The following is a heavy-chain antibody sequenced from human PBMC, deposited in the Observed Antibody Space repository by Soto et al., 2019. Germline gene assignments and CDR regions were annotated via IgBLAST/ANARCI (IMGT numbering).Heavy chain of an antibody. J-gene: IGHJ4*02. CDR3: ARDPSNTSGDKLYLDY. CDR2: INPFGGST. D-gene: IGHD3-22*01. CDR1: GYTFTSFY. Sequence: ASVKVSCKASGYTFTSFYMNWVRLAPGLGPEWVGIINPFGGSTSYAQNFQGRISLTSDTSTSTVYMELRSLTSDDTAVYYCARDPSNTSGDKLYLDYWGQGTLVTVSS. V-gene: IGHV1-46*01.